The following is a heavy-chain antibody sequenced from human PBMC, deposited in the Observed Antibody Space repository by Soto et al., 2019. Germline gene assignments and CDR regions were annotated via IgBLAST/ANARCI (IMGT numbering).Heavy chain of an antibody. CDR2: ISYDGSNK. V-gene: IGHV3-30-3*01. CDR1: GFTFSSYA. D-gene: IGHD2-8*01. J-gene: IGHJ6*02. CDR3: ARSRGALMVYTYYYYGMDV. Sequence: PGGSLRLSCAASGFTFSSYAMHWVRQAPGKGLDWVAVISYDGSNKYYADSVKGRFTISRDNSKNTLYLQMNSLRAEDTAVYYCARSRGALMVYTYYYYGMDVWGQGTTVTVSS.